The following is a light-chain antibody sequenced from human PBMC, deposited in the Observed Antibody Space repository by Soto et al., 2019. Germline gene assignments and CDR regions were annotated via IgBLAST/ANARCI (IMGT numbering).Light chain of an antibody. CDR2: DTY. CDR1: QCINSY. CDR3: QQLQSYPLT. Sequence: DIQLTQFPSFLSASLGDRATSTCRASQCINSYLAWYQQKPGKAPQLLIYDTYALQSWVPPRFSGSGSGTEFTLTVSSLQPEDCATYYCQQLQSYPLTFGGGTKVEIK. V-gene: IGKV1-9*01. J-gene: IGKJ4*01.